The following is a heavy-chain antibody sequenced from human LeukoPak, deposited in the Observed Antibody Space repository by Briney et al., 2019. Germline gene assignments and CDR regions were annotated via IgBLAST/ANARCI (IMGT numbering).Heavy chain of an antibody. D-gene: IGHD2-15*01. Sequence: SETLSLTCTVSGGSISSYYWSWIRQPPGKGLEWIGSIYYSGSTYYNPSLKSRVTISVDTSKNQFSLKLSSVTAADTAVYYCARHPATLNIVVVVAAIPPRFDPWGQGTLVTVSS. J-gene: IGHJ5*02. V-gene: IGHV4-59*05. CDR1: GGSISSYY. CDR2: IYYSGST. CDR3: ARHPATLNIVVVVAAIPPRFDP.